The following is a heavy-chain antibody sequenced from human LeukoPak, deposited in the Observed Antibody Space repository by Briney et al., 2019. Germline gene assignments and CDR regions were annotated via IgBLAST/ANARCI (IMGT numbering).Heavy chain of an antibody. D-gene: IGHD3-16*01. CDR2: MSYGGQNE. CDR3: ATRVYVPYAFDI. J-gene: IGHJ3*02. CDR1: GLTFSGYD. Sequence: GGSLRLSCAASGLTFSGYDMHWVRQAPGKGPEWVAVMSYGGQNERYADSVKGRFTISRDNAKSSLYLQMSSLRAEDAAVYYCATRVYVPYAFDIWGQGTMVTVSS. V-gene: IGHV3-30*03.